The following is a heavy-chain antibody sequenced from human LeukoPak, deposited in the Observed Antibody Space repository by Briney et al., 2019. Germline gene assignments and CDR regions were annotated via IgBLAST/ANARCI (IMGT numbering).Heavy chain of an antibody. V-gene: IGHV1-69*13. D-gene: IGHD2-2*02. CDR1: GGTFSSYA. CDR3: ARGTRYCSSTSCHNAEYFQH. J-gene: IGHJ1*01. CDR2: IIPIFGTA. Sequence: SVKVSCKASGGTFSSYAISWVRQAPGQGLEWMGGIIPIFGTANYAQKFQGRVTIAADESTSTAYMELSSLRSEDTAVYYCARGTRYCSSTSCHNAEYFQHWGQGTLVTVSS.